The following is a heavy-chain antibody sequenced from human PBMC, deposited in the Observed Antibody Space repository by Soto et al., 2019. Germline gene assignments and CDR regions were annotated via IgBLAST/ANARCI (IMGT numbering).Heavy chain of an antibody. D-gene: IGHD3-10*01. CDR3: ASDLTMVRGVPFDY. Sequence: QVQLVQSGAEVKKPGASVKVSCKASGYTFTIYYMHWVRQAPGQGLEWMGIINPSGGSTSYAQKFQGRVTMTRDTATSTVYMELSRLRSEDTAVYYCASDLTMVRGVPFDYWGQGTLVTVSS. CDR1: GYTFTIYY. V-gene: IGHV1-46*01. CDR2: INPSGGST. J-gene: IGHJ4*02.